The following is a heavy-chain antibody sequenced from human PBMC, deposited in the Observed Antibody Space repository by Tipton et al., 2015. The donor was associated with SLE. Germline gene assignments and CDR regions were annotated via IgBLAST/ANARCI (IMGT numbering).Heavy chain of an antibody. CDR2: IYYSGST. CDR3: ARGHGGAFDI. Sequence: TLSLTCTVSGGSISSYYWSWIRQPPGKGLEWIGYIYYSGSTYYNPSLKSRVTISVDTSKNQFSLKLSSVTAADTAVYYCARGHGGAFDIWGQGTMVTVSS. CDR1: GGSISSYY. V-gene: IGHV4-59*12. J-gene: IGHJ3*02.